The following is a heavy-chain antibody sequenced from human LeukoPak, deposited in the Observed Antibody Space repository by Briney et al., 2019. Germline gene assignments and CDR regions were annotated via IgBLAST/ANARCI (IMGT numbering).Heavy chain of an antibody. Sequence: PSETLSLTCTVSGGSISSSSYYWGWIRQPPGKGLVWIGSIYYSGSTYYNPSLKSRVTISVDTSKNQFSLKLSSVTAADTAVYYCATSYIVLMWGGFDPWGQGTLVTVSS. CDR2: IYYSGST. D-gene: IGHD2-8*01. V-gene: IGHV4-39*01. CDR1: GGSISSSSYY. CDR3: ATSYIVLMWGGFDP. J-gene: IGHJ5*02.